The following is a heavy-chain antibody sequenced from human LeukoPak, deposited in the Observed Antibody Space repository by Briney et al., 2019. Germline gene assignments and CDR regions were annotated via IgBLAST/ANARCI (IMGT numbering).Heavy chain of an antibody. Sequence: GGSLRLSCAASGFTFSSYAMSWVRQAPGKGLEWVSAISGSGGSTYYADSVKGRFTISRDNAKNSLYLQMNSLRAEDTAVYYCARITLYCSGGSCYSGDDAFDIWGQGTMVTVSS. CDR1: GFTFSSYA. D-gene: IGHD2-15*01. V-gene: IGHV3-23*01. J-gene: IGHJ3*02. CDR3: ARITLYCSGGSCYSGDDAFDI. CDR2: ISGSGGST.